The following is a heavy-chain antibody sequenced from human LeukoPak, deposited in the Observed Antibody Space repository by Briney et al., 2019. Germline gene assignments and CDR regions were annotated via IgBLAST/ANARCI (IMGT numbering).Heavy chain of an antibody. J-gene: IGHJ4*02. CDR2: IYYSGST. V-gene: IGHV4-39*07. CDR3: ASGPVGAKDLNFDY. CDR1: GGSISSSSYY. D-gene: IGHD1-26*01. Sequence: PSETLSLTCTVSGGSISSSSYYWGWIRQPPGKGLEWIGSIYYSGSTYYNPSLKSRVTISVDTSKNQFSLKLSSVTAADTAVYYCASGPVGAKDLNFDYWGQGTLVTVSS.